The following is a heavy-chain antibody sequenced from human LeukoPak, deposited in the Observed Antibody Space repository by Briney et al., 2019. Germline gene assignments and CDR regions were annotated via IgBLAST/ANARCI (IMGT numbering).Heavy chain of an antibody. J-gene: IGHJ4*02. D-gene: IGHD3-9*01. CDR1: GFTFSSYE. V-gene: IGHV3-48*03. CDR2: ISSSGSTI. CDR3: AKDQGLRYFDWLFLD. Sequence: GGSLRLSCAASGFTFSSYEMNWVRQAPGKGLEWVSYISSSGSTIYYADSVKGRFTISGDNSKNTLYLQMNSLRAEDTAVYYCAKDQGLRYFDWLFLDWGQGTLVTVSS.